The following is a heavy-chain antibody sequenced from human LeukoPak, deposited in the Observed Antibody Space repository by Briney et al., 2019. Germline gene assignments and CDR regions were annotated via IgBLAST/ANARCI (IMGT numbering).Heavy chain of an antibody. CDR3: ARDVEAIFDY. CDR2: ISAYNGNT. V-gene: IGHV1-18*04. Sequence: ASVKVSCKASGYTLTAYYIYWVRQAPGQGLEWMGWISAYNGNTNYAQKLQGRVTVTTDTSTSTAYMELRSLRSDDTAVYYCARDVEAIFDYWGQGTLVTVSS. J-gene: IGHJ4*02. CDR1: GYTLTAYY. D-gene: IGHD2-21*01.